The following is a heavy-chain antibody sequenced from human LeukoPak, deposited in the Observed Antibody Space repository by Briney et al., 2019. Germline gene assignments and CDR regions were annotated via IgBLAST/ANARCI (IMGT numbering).Heavy chain of an antibody. J-gene: IGHJ6*02. CDR3: AKGLVGGSGSYSHYYYYGMDV. CDR1: GFPFSSHW. V-gene: IGHV3-7*03. Sequence: GGSLRLSCAASGFPFSSHWLSWFRQSPGKGLEWVAHINQDGSEKYYVDSVKGRFTISRDNARNSQYLQMNSLRAEDTALYYCAKGLVGGSGSYSHYYYYGMDVWGQGTTVTVSS. D-gene: IGHD3-10*01. CDR2: INQDGSEK.